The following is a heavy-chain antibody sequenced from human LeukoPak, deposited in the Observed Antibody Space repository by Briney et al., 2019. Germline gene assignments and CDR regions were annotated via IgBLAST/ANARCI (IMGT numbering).Heavy chain of an antibody. D-gene: IGHD5-24*01. CDR2: IIPIFGTP. J-gene: IGHJ6*03. CDR3: ASIVEMATKVRPYYYYYYMDV. Sequence: GSSVKVSCKASGGTFSSYAISWVRQAPGQGLEWMGGIIPIFGTPNYAQKFQGRVTITADELTSTVYMELSSLRSEDTAFYYCASIVEMATKVRPYYYYYYMDVWGKGTTVTVSS. V-gene: IGHV1-69*01. CDR1: GGTFSSYA.